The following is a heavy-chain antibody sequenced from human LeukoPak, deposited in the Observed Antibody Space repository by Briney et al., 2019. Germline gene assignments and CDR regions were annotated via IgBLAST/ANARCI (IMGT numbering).Heavy chain of an antibody. CDR2: TYYSGGT. D-gene: IGHD3-3*01. J-gene: IGHJ5*02. CDR1: GGSLNTFY. V-gene: IGHV4-59*01. Sequence: SETLSLTCTVSGGSLNTFYWTWIRQPLGKGLEWIGYTYYSGGTKYNPSLESRVTISVDASKSQFSLKLNSVTTADTAVYYCARVVNYTSRKNWYDPWGQGTLVVVSS. CDR3: ARVVNYTSRKNWYDP.